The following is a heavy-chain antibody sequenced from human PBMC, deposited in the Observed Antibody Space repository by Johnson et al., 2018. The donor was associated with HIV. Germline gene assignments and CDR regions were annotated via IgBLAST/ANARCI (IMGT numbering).Heavy chain of an antibody. CDR3: ARGDYGDYGRDAFDI. D-gene: IGHD4-17*01. CDR2: INWNGGSI. Sequence: EVQLVESGGGLVQPGRSLRLSCAASGFTFDDYAMSWVRQVPGKGLEGVSGINWNGGSIGYADSVKGRFTISRDNSKNTLYLQMNSLRAEDSAVYYCARGDYGDYGRDAFDIWGQGTMVTVSS. CDR1: GFTFDDYA. J-gene: IGHJ3*02. V-gene: IGHV3-20*04.